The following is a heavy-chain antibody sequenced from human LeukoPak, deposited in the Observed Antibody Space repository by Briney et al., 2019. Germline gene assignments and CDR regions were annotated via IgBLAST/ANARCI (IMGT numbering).Heavy chain of an antibody. CDR2: ISGSSNTM. CDR3: ARSTPSGGFDP. CDR1: GFTFDDFA. Sequence: GGSLRLSCAASGFTFDDFAMGWVPQAPGKGLEWLSYISGSSNTMFHADSVKRRFAISRDNAKNSLYPQMNSLSAEDTAVYYCARSTPSGGFDPWGQGTLVTVSS. D-gene: IGHD2-2*01. V-gene: IGHV3-48*01. J-gene: IGHJ5*02.